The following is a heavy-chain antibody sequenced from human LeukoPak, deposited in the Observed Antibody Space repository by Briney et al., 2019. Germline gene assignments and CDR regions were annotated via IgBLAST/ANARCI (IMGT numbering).Heavy chain of an antibody. J-gene: IGHJ4*02. D-gene: IGHD3-10*01. CDR3: ARYGSGTSYITNYFDY. Sequence: GGSLRLSCAASGFTFIDHYMDWVRQAPGKGLEWVSYISSDSRTIYYADSVKGRFTISRDNAKNSLYLQMKSLRDEDTAVYYCARYGSGTSYITNYFDYWGQGTLVTVSS. CDR1: GFTFIDHY. CDR2: ISSDSRTI. V-gene: IGHV3-48*02.